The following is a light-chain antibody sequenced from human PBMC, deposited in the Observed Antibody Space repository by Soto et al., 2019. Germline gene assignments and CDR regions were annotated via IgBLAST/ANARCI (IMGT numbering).Light chain of an antibody. J-gene: IGLJ3*02. CDR3: QSYDSSLSAL. CDR1: SSNIGAGYD. V-gene: IGLV1-40*01. Sequence: QAVVTQPPSVSGAPGQRVTISCTGSSSNIGAGYDVHWYQQLPGTAPKLLIYGNSNRPSGVPDRFSGSKSGTSASLAITGLQAEGEADYYCQSYDSSLSALFGGGTKVTVL. CDR2: GNS.